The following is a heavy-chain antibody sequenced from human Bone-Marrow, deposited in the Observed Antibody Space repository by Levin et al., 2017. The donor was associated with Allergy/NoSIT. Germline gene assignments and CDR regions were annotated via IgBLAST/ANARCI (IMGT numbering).Heavy chain of an antibody. J-gene: IGHJ5*01. V-gene: IGHV4-30-2*01. D-gene: IGHD7-27*01. Sequence: SETLSLTCDVSGDSIGTGGYSWNWIRHPPGTGLEWLGYISHSGGIYYTPSLQSRVTISVDRSRNQFSLKLNSVTAADTAVYYCARDNWGFGFDSWGQGTLFTVSS. CDR2: ISHSGGI. CDR3: ARDNWGFGFDS. CDR1: GDSIGTGGYS.